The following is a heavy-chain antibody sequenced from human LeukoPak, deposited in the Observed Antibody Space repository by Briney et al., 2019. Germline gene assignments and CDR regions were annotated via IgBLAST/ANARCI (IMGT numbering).Heavy chain of an antibody. CDR3: ARASSADYYYYMDV. CDR1: GGSFSGYY. V-gene: IGHV4-34*01. J-gene: IGHJ6*03. Sequence: PSETLSLTCAVYGGSFSGYYWSWIRQPPGKGLEWIGEINHSGSTNYNPSLKSRVTISVDTSKNQFSLKLSSVTAADTAVYYCARASSADYYYYMDVWGKGTTVTVSS. CDR2: INHSGST.